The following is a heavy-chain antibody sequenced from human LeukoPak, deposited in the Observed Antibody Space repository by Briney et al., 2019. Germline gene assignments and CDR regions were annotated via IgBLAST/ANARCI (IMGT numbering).Heavy chain of an antibody. CDR3: SRTSIPVALDV. D-gene: IGHD6-6*01. CDR2: IYYSGSR. CDR1: GGSTRVGGDY. Sequence: PSETLSLTCILSGGSTRVGGDYWSWIRQHPGKGPEWIGSIYYSGSRYYNPSLKSRLNISVDTSDNQFSLRLTSVTAADTAVYYCSRTSIPVALDVWGQGTLVTVSS. J-gene: IGHJ6*02. V-gene: IGHV4-31*02.